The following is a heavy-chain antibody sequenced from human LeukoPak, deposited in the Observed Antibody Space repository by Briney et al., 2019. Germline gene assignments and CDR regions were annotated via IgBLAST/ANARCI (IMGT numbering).Heavy chain of an antibody. CDR1: GDSVSSNSAT. Sequence: SQTLSLTCAISGDSVSSNSATWTWIRQSPSRGLEWLGRTYHRSKWYNDYAVSVKSRITINPDTSKNQFSLQLNSVTPEDTAVYYCAKDRITRGYYYMDVWGKGTTVTVSS. J-gene: IGHJ6*03. D-gene: IGHD3-10*01. CDR3: AKDRITRGYYYMDV. V-gene: IGHV6-1*01. CDR2: TYHRSKWYN.